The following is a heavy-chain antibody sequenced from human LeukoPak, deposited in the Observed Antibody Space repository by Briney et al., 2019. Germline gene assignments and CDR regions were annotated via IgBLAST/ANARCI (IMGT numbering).Heavy chain of an antibody. V-gene: IGHV3-33*01. CDR2: IWYDGSNK. Sequence: GGSLRLSCAASGFTFSSYGMHWVRQAPGKGLEWVAVIWYDGSNKYYADSVKGRFTISRDNSKNTLYLQMNSLRAEDTAVYYCARAYKDRSLAGKKEFFQHWGQGTLVTVSS. CDR3: ARAYKDRSLAGKKEFFQH. CDR1: GFTFSSYG. D-gene: IGHD6-19*01. J-gene: IGHJ1*01.